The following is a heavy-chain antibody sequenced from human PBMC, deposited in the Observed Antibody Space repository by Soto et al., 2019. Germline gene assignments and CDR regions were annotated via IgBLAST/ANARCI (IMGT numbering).Heavy chain of an antibody. CDR3: ARGARTTVETGWFDP. Sequence: QVQLQESGPGLVKPSQTLSLTCTVSGGSISSGGYYWSWIRQHPGKGLEWIGYIYYSGSTYYNPSLKSRVTISVDTSKNQFSLKRSSVTAADTAVYYCARGARTTVETGWFDPWGQGTLVTVSS. D-gene: IGHD4-17*01. CDR2: IYYSGST. V-gene: IGHV4-31*03. CDR1: GGSISSGGYY. J-gene: IGHJ5*02.